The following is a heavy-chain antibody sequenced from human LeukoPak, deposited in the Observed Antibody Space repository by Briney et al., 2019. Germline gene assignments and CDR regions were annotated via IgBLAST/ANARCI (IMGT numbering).Heavy chain of an antibody. J-gene: IGHJ5*02. CDR1: GGSISSYY. CDR2: IYYSGST. D-gene: IGHD3-16*01. V-gene: IGHV4-59*01. CDR3: AREYNGGAPNWFDP. Sequence: SETLSLTCTVSGGSISSYYWSWIRQPPGKGLEWIGYIYYSGSTNYNPSLKSRVTISVDTSKNQFSLKLSSETAAYTAVYYCAREYNGGAPNWFDPWGQGSLVTVSS.